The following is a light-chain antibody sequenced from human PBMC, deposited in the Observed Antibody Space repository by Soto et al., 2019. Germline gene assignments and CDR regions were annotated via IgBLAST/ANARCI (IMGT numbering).Light chain of an antibody. CDR2: AAS. Sequence: IQLTQSPSSLSASVGDRVTITCRASQGISSYLAWYQQKPGKAPELLIYAASTLQSGVPSRFSGSGSGTDFTLTISSLQPEDCATYFCQQLNRFPPTFGPGTKVDIK. CDR3: QQLNRFPPT. J-gene: IGKJ3*01. V-gene: IGKV1-9*01. CDR1: QGISSY.